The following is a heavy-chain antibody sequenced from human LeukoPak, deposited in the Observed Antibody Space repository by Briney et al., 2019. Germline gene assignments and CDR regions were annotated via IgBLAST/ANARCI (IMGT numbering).Heavy chain of an antibody. J-gene: IGHJ6*03. Sequence: TGGSLRLSCAASGITFDDYAMHWVRQAPGKGLEWVSGISWNSGSIGYADSVKGRFTISRDNAKNSLYLQMNSLRAEDTALYYCAKDKSSSWYYMDVWGKGTTVTISS. D-gene: IGHD6-13*01. V-gene: IGHV3-9*01. CDR3: AKDKSSSWYYMDV. CDR2: ISWNSGSI. CDR1: GITFDDYA.